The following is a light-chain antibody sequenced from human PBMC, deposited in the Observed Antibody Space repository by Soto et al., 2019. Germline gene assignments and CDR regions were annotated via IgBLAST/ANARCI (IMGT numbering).Light chain of an antibody. V-gene: IGKV3-11*01. J-gene: IGKJ5*01. Sequence: ETVLTQSPGTLSLSPGERATLSCRASQSVDTYVAWYQQRPGQAPRVLIYDAFNRAAGVPARFSGSGSGTDFTLTISSREPEDFAVYYCQQRSSWPITFGQGTRLEIK. CDR2: DAF. CDR1: QSVDTY. CDR3: QQRSSWPIT.